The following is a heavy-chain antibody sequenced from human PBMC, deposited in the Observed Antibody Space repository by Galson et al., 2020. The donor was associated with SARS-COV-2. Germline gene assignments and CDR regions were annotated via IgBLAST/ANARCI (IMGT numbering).Heavy chain of an antibody. J-gene: IGHJ6*02. Sequence: ASVKVSCKASGYTFTSYAMHWVRQAPGQRLEWMGWINAGNGNTKYSQKFQGRVTITRDTSASTAYMELSSLRSEDTAVYYCARWWAVAGTVYYYYYGMDVWGQGTTVTVSS. CDR3: ARWWAVAGTVYYYYYGMDV. CDR2: INAGNGNT. D-gene: IGHD6-19*01. V-gene: IGHV1-3*01. CDR1: GYTFTSYA.